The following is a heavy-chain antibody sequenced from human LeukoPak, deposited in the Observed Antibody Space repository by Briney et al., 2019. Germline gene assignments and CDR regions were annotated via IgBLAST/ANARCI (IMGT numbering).Heavy chain of an antibody. V-gene: IGHV4-59*01. CDR1: GGSISSYY. Sequence: SETLSLTCTVSGGSISSYYWSWIRQPPGKGLEWIGYIYYSGSTNYNPSLKSRVTISVDTSKNQFSLKLSSVTAADTAVYYRARDRYYYDSSGYYYGDWYFDLWGRGTLVTVSS. CDR3: ARDRYYYDSSGYYYGDWYFDL. J-gene: IGHJ2*01. CDR2: IYYSGST. D-gene: IGHD3-22*01.